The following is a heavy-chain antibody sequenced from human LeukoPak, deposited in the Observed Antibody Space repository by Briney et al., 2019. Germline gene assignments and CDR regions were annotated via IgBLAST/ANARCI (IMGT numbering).Heavy chain of an antibody. CDR1: GYTFTSYG. CDR3: ARDLCSSTSCYFNWFDP. J-gene: IGHJ5*02. D-gene: IGHD2-2*01. V-gene: IGHV1-18*01. Sequence: ASVKVSCKASGYTFTSYGISWVRQAPGQGLEWMGWISAYNGNTNYAQKLQGRVTMTTDTSASTAYMELRSLRSDDTAVYYCARDLCSSTSCYFNWFDPWGQGTLVTVSS. CDR2: ISAYNGNT.